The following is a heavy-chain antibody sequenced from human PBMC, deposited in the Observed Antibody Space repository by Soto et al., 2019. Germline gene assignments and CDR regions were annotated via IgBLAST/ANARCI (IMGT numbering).Heavy chain of an antibody. CDR3: TTGANYDTLTGDDY. CDR1: GFTFSNAW. CDR2: IKSKTSGGTT. D-gene: IGHD3-9*01. V-gene: IGHV3-15*01. J-gene: IGHJ4*02. Sequence: GGSLRLSCAASGFTFSNAWMSWVRQAPGKGLEWVGRIKSKTSGGTTDCAAPVKGRFTISRDDSENTLFLQLNSLKTEATAVYYCTTGANYDTLTGDDYWGQGTLVSFSS.